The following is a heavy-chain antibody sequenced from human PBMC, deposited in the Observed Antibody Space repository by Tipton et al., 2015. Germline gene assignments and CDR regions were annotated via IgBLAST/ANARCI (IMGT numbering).Heavy chain of an antibody. J-gene: IGHJ4*02. CDR3: ARDLKEGESSQIDY. Sequence: QLVQSGAEVKKPGASVKVSCKASGYTFTNYGITWVRQAPGQGLEWMGWISAYNGHTNYAQKLQGRVTMTTDTSTSTVYMELRSLRSDDTAVYYCARDLKEGESSQIDYWGQGTRVIVSS. CDR1: GYTFTNYG. CDR2: ISAYNGHT. D-gene: IGHD6-13*01. V-gene: IGHV1-18*01.